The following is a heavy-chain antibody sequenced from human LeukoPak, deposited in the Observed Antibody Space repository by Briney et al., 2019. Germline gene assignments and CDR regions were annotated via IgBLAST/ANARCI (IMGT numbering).Heavy chain of an antibody. D-gene: IGHD6-13*01. J-gene: IGHJ5*02. Sequence: SETLSLTCTVSGGSISSYYWSWIRQPAGRGLEWIGRIYTSGSTNYNPSLKSRVTMSVDTSKNQFSLKLSSVTAADTAVYYCARDVDSSTGFVFDPWGQGTLVTVSS. CDR2: IYTSGST. CDR1: GGSISSYY. CDR3: ARDVDSSTGFVFDP. V-gene: IGHV4-4*07.